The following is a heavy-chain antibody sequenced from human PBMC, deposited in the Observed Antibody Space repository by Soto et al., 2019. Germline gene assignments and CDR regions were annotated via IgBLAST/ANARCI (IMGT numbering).Heavy chain of an antibody. CDR1: GCTFSSYW. CDR3: AKYTSGPGSFDC. J-gene: IGHJ4*02. V-gene: IGHV3-74*01. D-gene: IGHD6-19*01. CDR2: INSDGSSR. Sequence: EVQLVESGGGLVQPGGSLRLSCAASGCTFSSYWMHWVRQAPGKGLVWVSRINSDGSSRSYADSVKGRFTISRDNAKNTMYMQMNSLRAEDTAVYYCAKYTSGPGSFDCWGQGTMVSVSS.